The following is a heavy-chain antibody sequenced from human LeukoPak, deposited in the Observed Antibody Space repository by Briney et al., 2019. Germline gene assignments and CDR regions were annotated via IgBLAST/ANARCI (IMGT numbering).Heavy chain of an antibody. CDR2: ISTSRSYI. D-gene: IGHD3-10*01. CDR3: ARDITRDV. J-gene: IGHJ4*02. CDR1: GFTFSSYE. Sequence: GGSLRLSCAASGFTFSSYEMNWVRQAPGKGLEWVSSISTSRSYIYYADAVKGRFTISRDNAKNSLYLQMNSLRAEDTAVYYCARDITRDVWGQGTLVTVSS. V-gene: IGHV3-21*01.